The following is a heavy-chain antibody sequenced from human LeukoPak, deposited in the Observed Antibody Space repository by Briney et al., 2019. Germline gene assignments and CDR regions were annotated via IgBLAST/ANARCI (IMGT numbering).Heavy chain of an antibody. CDR2: INRGGST. J-gene: IGHJ4*02. Sequence: GGSLRLSCTASGFTFNTYTMSWVRQAPGKGLEWVSVINRGGSTYYADSVKGRFTISRHNSKNTLYLQMNSLRAEDTAVYYCARGREYYDSSGYYEYYFDYWGQGTLVTVSS. CDR3: ARGREYYDSSGYYEYYFDY. CDR1: GFTFNTYT. V-gene: IGHV3-53*04. D-gene: IGHD3-22*01.